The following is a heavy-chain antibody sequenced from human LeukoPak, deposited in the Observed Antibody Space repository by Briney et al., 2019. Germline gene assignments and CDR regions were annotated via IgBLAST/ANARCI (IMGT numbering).Heavy chain of an antibody. V-gene: IGHV4-59*01. J-gene: IGHJ4*02. CDR1: GGSISSYY. CDR3: ARPELNTAMAVDY. Sequence: KPSETLSLTCPASGGSISSYYWSWIRQPPGKGLEWIGYIHYSGSAYYNPSLKSRVSISVDMSMNQFSLKLTSVTAADTAVYYCARPELNTAMAVDYWGQGTLVTVSS. D-gene: IGHD5-18*01. CDR2: IHYSGSA.